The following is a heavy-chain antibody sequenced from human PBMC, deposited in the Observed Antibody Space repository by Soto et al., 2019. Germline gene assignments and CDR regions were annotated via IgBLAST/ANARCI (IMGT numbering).Heavy chain of an antibody. CDR1: GFTFSSYW. V-gene: IGHV3-74*01. CDR3: TSGPPTYCSNNDCYASPFDY. D-gene: IGHD2-2*01. J-gene: IGHJ4*02. Sequence: LRLSCAASGFTFSSYWMHWVRQAPGQGLVWVSRINRDGSSTTYADSVKGRFTISRDNAKNTLYLQMNSLRAEDTAVYYCTSGPPTYCSNNDCYASPFDYWGQGTPVTVSS. CDR2: INRDGSST.